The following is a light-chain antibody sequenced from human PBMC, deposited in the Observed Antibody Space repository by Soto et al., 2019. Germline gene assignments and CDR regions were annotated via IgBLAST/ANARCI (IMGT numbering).Light chain of an antibody. CDR3: CSSAPESTYV. CDR1: DSDVGAYDS. Sequence: QSVLAQPASVSGSPGQSITISCTGTDSDVGAYDSVSWYRQHPHKAPQLIIYKGTQRPSGVSNRFSGSTSGNAASLTISALQADDEADYFCCSSAPESTYVFGTGTKVTVL. V-gene: IGLV2-23*01. CDR2: KGT. J-gene: IGLJ1*01.